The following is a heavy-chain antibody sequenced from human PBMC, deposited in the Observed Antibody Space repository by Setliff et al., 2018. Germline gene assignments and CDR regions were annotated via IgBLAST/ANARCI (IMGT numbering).Heavy chain of an antibody. Sequence: WASVKVSCKASGGTFSNYCTSWVRQAPGQGLEWMGGIMPKFGTPNRSQKFQGRVTITADESTSTAYMELSGLTSEDTAVYYCASHFLTVMKYYYYMDVWGKGTTVTVSS. CDR2: IMPKFGTP. D-gene: IGHD5-18*01. CDR3: ASHFLTVMKYYYYMDV. V-gene: IGHV1-69*13. J-gene: IGHJ6*03. CDR1: GGTFSNYC.